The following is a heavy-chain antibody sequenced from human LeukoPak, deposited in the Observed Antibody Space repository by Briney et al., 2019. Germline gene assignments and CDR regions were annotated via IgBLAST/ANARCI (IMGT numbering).Heavy chain of an antibody. Sequence: PSETLSLTCTVSGASISSSSYYWGWIRQPPGKGLEWIGSIYYSGSTYYNSSLKSRVTISVDTSKNQFSLKLSSVTAADTAVYYCARDAPMIVVLAFDIWGQGTMVTVSS. CDR2: IYYSGST. D-gene: IGHD3-22*01. CDR3: ARDAPMIVVLAFDI. CDR1: GASISSSSYY. J-gene: IGHJ3*02. V-gene: IGHV4-39*07.